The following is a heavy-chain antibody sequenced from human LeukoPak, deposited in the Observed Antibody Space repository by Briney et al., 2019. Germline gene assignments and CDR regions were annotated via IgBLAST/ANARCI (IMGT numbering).Heavy chain of an antibody. Sequence: PSETLSLTCAVYGGSFSGYYWSWIRQPPGKGLEWIGEINRSGSTNYNPSLKSRVTISVDTSKNQFSLKLSSVTAADTAVYYCARGRDDYVWGSYRRQEFDYWGQGTLVTVSS. D-gene: IGHD3-16*02. CDR2: INRSGST. CDR3: ARGRDDYVWGSYRRQEFDY. CDR1: GGSFSGYY. J-gene: IGHJ4*02. V-gene: IGHV4-34*01.